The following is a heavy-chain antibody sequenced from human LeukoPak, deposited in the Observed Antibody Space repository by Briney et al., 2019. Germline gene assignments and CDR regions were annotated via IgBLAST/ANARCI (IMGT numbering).Heavy chain of an antibody. CDR2: SYDSWRM. Sequence: SETLSLTCTVSGDSISRESWSWIRQAPGKGLECIGYSYDSWRMNYNPSLQSRVTISLDTSKNRPSLQLNSVTAADTAVYYCARRIQLWSYWHFDLWGRGTLVTVTS. CDR3: ARRIQLWSYWHFDL. J-gene: IGHJ2*01. V-gene: IGHV4-4*08. CDR1: GDSISRES. D-gene: IGHD1-1*01.